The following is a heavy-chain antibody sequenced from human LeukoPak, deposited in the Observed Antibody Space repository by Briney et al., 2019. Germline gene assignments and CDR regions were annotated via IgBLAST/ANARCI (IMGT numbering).Heavy chain of an antibody. CDR2: IYYSGST. J-gene: IGHJ4*02. V-gene: IGHV4-39*07. D-gene: IGHD5-12*01. CDR3: ARAPYSGRWPYYLDY. CDR1: GGSISSSSYY. Sequence: SETLSLTCTVSGGSISSSSYYWGWIRQPPGKGLEWIGSIYYSGSTYYNPSLKSRVTISVDTSKNQFSLKLSSVTAADTAVYYCARAPYSGRWPYYLDYWGQGTLVTVSS.